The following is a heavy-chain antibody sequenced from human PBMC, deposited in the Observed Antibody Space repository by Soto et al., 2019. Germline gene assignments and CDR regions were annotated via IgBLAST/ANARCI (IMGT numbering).Heavy chain of an antibody. V-gene: IGHV3-23*01. Sequence: GSLRLSCAAAGFSFSSYAMSWVRQAPGKGLEWVSAISGSGGSTYYADSVKGRFTISRDNSKNTLYLQMNSLRAEDTAVYYCAKSRGIVVVPAARWGQGTLVTVSS. CDR3: AKSRGIVVVPAAR. CDR2: ISGSGGST. D-gene: IGHD2-2*01. CDR1: GFSFSSYA. J-gene: IGHJ4*02.